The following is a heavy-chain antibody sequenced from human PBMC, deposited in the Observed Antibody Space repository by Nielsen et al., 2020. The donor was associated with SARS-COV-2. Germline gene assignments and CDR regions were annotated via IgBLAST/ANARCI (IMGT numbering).Heavy chain of an antibody. Sequence: GESLKISCQGSGYSFTSYWIAWVRQMPGKGLEWMGVIYPGDSDTRYSPSFQGQVTISADKSISTAYLQWSSLKASDTAMYYCARSEAVTEHGYWGQGTPVTVSS. D-gene: IGHD4-17*01. CDR2: IYPGDSDT. J-gene: IGHJ4*02. V-gene: IGHV5-51*01. CDR3: ARSEAVTEHGY. CDR1: GYSFTSYW.